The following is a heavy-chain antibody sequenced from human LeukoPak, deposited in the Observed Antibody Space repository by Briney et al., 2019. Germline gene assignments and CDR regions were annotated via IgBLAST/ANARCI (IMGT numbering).Heavy chain of an antibody. V-gene: IGHV4-59*01. Sequence: PSETLSLTCTVSGGSINFYYWSWIRQPPGKGLEWMGYISYSGSTNYNPSLKSRVTISVDTSKNQFSLKLSSVTAADTAVYYCARGAGARYFDWLAAWFDPWGQGTLVTVSS. CDR3: ARGAGARYFDWLAAWFDP. CDR2: ISYSGST. CDR1: GGSINFYY. J-gene: IGHJ5*02. D-gene: IGHD3-9*01.